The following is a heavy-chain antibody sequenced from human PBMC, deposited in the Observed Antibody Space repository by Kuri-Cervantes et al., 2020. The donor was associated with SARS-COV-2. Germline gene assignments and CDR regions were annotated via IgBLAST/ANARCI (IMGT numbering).Heavy chain of an antibody. CDR1: GGSISSYY. D-gene: IGHD3-10*01. V-gene: IGHV4-59*12. Sequence: GSLRLSCTVSGGSISSYYWSWIRQPPGKGLEWIEYIYYSGSTNYNPSLKSRVTISVDTSKNQFSLKLSSVTAADTAVYYCARTYGSGTPPSYWGQGTLVTVSS. CDR3: ARTYGSGTPPSY. J-gene: IGHJ4*02. CDR2: IYYSGST.